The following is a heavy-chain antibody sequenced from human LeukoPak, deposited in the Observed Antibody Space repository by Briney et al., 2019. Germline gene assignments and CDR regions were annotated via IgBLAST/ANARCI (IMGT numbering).Heavy chain of an antibody. CDR3: ASGDTNGDYDFWSGYPEYFQH. CDR1: GGSISSYY. V-gene: IGHV4-59*01. J-gene: IGHJ1*01. CDR2: IYYSGST. Sequence: SETLSLTCTVSGGSISSYYWSWIRQPPGKGLDWIGYIYYSGSTNYNPSLKSRVTISVDTSKNQFSLKLSSVTAADTAVYYCASGDTNGDYDFWSGYPEYFQHWGQGTLVTVSS. D-gene: IGHD3-3*01.